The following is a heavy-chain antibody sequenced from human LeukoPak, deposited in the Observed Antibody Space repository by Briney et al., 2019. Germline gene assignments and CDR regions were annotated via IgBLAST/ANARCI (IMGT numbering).Heavy chain of an antibody. CDR2: ISYDGSNK. CDR3: AKEGSRVTMVRGPKGDWFDP. Sequence: GRPLRLSCAASGFTFSSYGMHWVRQAPGKGLEWVAVISYDGSNKYYADSVKGRFTISRDNSKNTLYLQMNSLRAEDTAVYYCAKEGSRVTMVRGPKGDWFDPWGQGTLVTVSS. V-gene: IGHV3-30*18. CDR1: GFTFSSYG. D-gene: IGHD3-10*01. J-gene: IGHJ5*02.